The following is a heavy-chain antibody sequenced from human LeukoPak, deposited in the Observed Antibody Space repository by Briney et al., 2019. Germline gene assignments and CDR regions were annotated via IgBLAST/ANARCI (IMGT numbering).Heavy chain of an antibody. D-gene: IGHD6-13*01. CDR3: ARNPQLVT. V-gene: IGHV1-2*02. J-gene: IGHJ5*02. CDR2: INPNSGAT. CDR1: GYIFTGYY. Sequence: GASVKVSCKASGYIFTGYYMHWVRQAAGQGLEWMGWINPNSGATNHAQKFQGRVTMTRDTSISTAYMELSRLTSDDTAVYYFARNPQLVTWGQGTLVTVSS.